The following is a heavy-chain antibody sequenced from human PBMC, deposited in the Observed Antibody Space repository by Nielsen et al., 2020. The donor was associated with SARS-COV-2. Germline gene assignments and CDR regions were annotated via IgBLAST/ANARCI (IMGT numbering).Heavy chain of an antibody. Sequence: GESLKISCAASGFTFSSYGMHWVRQAPGKGLEWVAVISYDGSNKYYADSVKGRFTISRDNSKNTLYLQMNSLRAEDTAVYYCAKGTRFLEWLPPYYYMDVWGKGTTVTVTS. D-gene: IGHD3-3*01. V-gene: IGHV3-30*18. J-gene: IGHJ6*03. CDR1: GFTFSSYG. CDR2: ISYDGSNK. CDR3: AKGTRFLEWLPPYYYMDV.